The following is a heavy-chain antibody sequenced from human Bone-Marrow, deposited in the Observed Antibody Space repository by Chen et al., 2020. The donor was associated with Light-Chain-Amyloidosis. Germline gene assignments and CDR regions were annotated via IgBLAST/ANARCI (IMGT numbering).Heavy chain of an antibody. CDR3: ARMSFFETSDALDV. V-gene: IGHV2-70*04. Sequence: QVTVNESGPALVKPTQTLTLTCTFSGFSLSSNGMRLNWIRQPPGKALEWLARIDWDGDKYYTPSLETRLTISKDPSKNQVVLTMTNMDPVDTATYYCARMSFFETSDALDVWGQGTMITVSS. CDR1: GFSLSSNGMR. CDR2: IDWDGDK. J-gene: IGHJ3*01. D-gene: IGHD3-9*01.